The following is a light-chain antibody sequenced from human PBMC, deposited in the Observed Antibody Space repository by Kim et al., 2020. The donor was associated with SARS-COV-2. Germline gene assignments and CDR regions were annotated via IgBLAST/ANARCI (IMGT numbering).Light chain of an antibody. CDR1: QVFSSS. Sequence: SVSPAERATPSCRASQVFSSSLAWYQQKPGQAPRLLIYGASTRATGTPARFSGSGSGTDFTLTISSLQSEDFAVYYCHQYNNWPYTFGQGTKLEI. CDR2: GAS. CDR3: HQYNNWPYT. J-gene: IGKJ2*01. V-gene: IGKV3-15*01.